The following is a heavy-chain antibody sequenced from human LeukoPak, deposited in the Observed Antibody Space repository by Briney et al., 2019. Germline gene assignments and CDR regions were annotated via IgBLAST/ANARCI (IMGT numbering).Heavy chain of an antibody. J-gene: IGHJ4*02. V-gene: IGHV3-7*01. CDR3: ASGRQLGY. CDR2: IKEDGSEK. Sequence: AGRSQRLSCAAAAFTFSNYCTSSASLHPGEGLEWVANIKEDGSEKYYVDSVKGRFTISRDHARNSLYLQMNSLRAEDRAVYYCASGRQLGYWGQGTLVTVSS. CDR1: AFTFSNYC. D-gene: IGHD6-13*01.